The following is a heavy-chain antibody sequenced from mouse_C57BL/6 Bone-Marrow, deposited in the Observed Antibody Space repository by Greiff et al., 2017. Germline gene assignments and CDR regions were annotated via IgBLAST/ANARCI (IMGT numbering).Heavy chain of an antibody. V-gene: IGHV3-6*01. Sequence: EVQLQQSGPGLVKPSQSLSLTCSVTGYSITSGYYWNWIRQFPGNKLEWMGYISYDGSNNYNPSLKNRISITRDTSKNQLFLKLNSVTTEDTATYYCARDYYYSNPWFAYWGQGTLVTVSA. CDR1: GYSITSGYY. CDR2: ISYDGSN. J-gene: IGHJ3*01. D-gene: IGHD2-5*01. CDR3: ARDYYYSNPWFAY.